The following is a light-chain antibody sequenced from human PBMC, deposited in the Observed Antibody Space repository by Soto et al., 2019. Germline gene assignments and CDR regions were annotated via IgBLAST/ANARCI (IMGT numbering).Light chain of an antibody. CDR3: SSYTSSSTLSYV. V-gene: IGLV2-14*01. J-gene: IGLJ1*01. Sequence: QSVLTQPASVSGSPGQSITISCTGTSSDVGGYNYVSWYQQHPGKAPKLMIYVVSNRPSGVSNRFSGSKSGNTASLTISGLQAEDEADYYCSSYTSSSTLSYVFGTGTKVTVL. CDR1: SSDVGGYNY. CDR2: VVS.